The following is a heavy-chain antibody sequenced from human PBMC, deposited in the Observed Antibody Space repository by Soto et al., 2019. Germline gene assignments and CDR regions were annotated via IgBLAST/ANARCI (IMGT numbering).Heavy chain of an antibody. Sequence: PGGSLRLSCAASGFTFNNCAMSWVRQAPGKGLEWVSSINNGGDNIYYADSVKGRFTISRDNSKSTLYLQMNSLRAEDTAVYYCAKTFLARYCSSSICYDPADYFDYWGQGTLVTVSS. CDR1: GFTFNNCA. D-gene: IGHD2-2*01. J-gene: IGHJ4*02. V-gene: IGHV3-23*01. CDR3: AKTFLARYCSSSICYDPADYFDY. CDR2: INNGGDNI.